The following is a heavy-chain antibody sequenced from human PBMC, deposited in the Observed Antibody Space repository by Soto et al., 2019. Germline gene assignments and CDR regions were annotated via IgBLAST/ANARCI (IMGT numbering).Heavy chain of an antibody. D-gene: IGHD5-18*01. J-gene: IGHJ4*02. CDR3: ARGYSYGYFDY. Sequence: SVKVSCKTSGGTFSNYAINWVRQAPGQGLEWMGGIIPIFGTANYAQKFQGRVTITADKSTSTAYMELSSLRSEDTAVYYCARGYSYGYFDYWGQGTLVTAPQ. V-gene: IGHV1-69*06. CDR1: GGTFSNYA. CDR2: IIPIFGTA.